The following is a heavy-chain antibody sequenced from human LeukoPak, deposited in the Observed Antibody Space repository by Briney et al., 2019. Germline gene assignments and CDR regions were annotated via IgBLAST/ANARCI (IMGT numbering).Heavy chain of an antibody. J-gene: IGHJ4*02. CDR3: VRSAFHAGSGNYYDY. CDR2: IDNAGSIT. CDR1: GFSLSDYW. Sequence: GGSLRLSCVGSGFSLSDYWIHWVRQAPGKGLVWVSRIDNAGSITTYADSVKGRFTISRDNAENTLYLQMNSLRVEDTAVYYCVRSAFHAGSGNYYDYWGQGTLVTVSS. D-gene: IGHD3-22*01. V-gene: IGHV3-74*03.